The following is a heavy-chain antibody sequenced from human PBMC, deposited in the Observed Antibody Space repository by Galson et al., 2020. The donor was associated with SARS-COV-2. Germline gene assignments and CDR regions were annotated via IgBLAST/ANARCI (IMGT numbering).Heavy chain of an antibody. CDR1: GYTLTALS. Sequence: GESLKLSCRVSGYTLTALSMHWVRQAPGKGLEWMGGFHPEDGEIVYAQSFQGRLILTEDTSTDTAYMELSSLRPEDTAVYYCAILGFGYAFEMWGQGTVVTVSS. D-gene: IGHD3-10*01. CDR2: FHPEDGEI. V-gene: IGHV1-24*01. J-gene: IGHJ3*02. CDR3: AILGFGYAFEM.